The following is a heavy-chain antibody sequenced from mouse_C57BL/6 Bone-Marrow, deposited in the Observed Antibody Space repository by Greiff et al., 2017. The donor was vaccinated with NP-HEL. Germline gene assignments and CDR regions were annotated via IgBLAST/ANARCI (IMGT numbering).Heavy chain of an antibody. CDR1: GYTFTSYG. D-gene: IGHD1-1*01. Sequence: QVQLKQSGAELARPGASVKLSCKASGYTFTSYGISWVKQRTGQGLEWIGEIYPRSGNTYYNEKFKGKATLTADKSSSPAYMELRSLTSEDSAVYFCARELLLYLDYWGQGTTLTVSS. CDR2: IYPRSGNT. V-gene: IGHV1-81*01. CDR3: ARELLLYLDY. J-gene: IGHJ2*01.